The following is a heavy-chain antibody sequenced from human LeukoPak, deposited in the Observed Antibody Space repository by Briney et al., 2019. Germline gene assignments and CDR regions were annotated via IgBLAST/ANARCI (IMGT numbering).Heavy chain of an antibody. Sequence: ASVKVSCKASGYTFTSYDINWVRQATGQGLEWMGRMNPNSGNTGYAKKFQGRVAMTRNSSVSTAYMELSSLRSEDTAVYYCARGRYYDILTGYYTARNWFDPWGQGTLVTVSS. CDR2: MNPNSGNT. CDR1: GYTFTSYD. J-gene: IGHJ5*02. D-gene: IGHD3-9*01. CDR3: ARGRYYDILTGYYTARNWFDP. V-gene: IGHV1-8*01.